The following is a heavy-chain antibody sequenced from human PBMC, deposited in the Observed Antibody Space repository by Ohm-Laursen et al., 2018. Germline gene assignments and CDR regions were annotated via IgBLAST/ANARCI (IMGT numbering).Heavy chain of an antibody. CDR2: ISYDGSNK. CDR3: AKVRRGAESYYYYGMDV. V-gene: IGHV3-30*18. CDR1: GFTFSSYG. D-gene: IGHD3-10*01. J-gene: IGHJ6*02. Sequence: SLRLSCAASGFTFSSYGMHWVRQAPGKGLEWVAVISYDGSNKYYADSVKGRFTISRDNSKNTLYLQMNSLRAEDTAVYYCAKVRRGAESYYYYGMDVWGQGTTVTVSS.